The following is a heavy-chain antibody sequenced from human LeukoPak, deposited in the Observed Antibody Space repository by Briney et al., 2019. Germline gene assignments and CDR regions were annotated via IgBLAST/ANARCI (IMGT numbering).Heavy chain of an antibody. CDR1: GGSFSGYY. J-gene: IGHJ6*02. V-gene: IGHV4-34*01. D-gene: IGHD3-10*01. Sequence: SETLSLTCAVYGGSFSGYYWSWIRQPPGKGLEWIGEINHSGSTNYNPSLKSRVTISVDTSKNQFSLKLSSVTAAGTAVYYCARALSPLWFGEVNGMDVWGQGTTVTVSS. CDR3: ARALSPLWFGEVNGMDV. CDR2: INHSGST.